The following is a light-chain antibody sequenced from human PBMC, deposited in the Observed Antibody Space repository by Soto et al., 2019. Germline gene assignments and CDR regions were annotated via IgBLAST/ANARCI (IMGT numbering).Light chain of an antibody. CDR3: QQYGTLIT. Sequence: EIVLTQSPGTLSLSPGERATLSCRASQSVSSSYLAWYQPKPGQAPRLLIYGASSRATGIPDRFSGSGSGTDFTLTISRLEPEDSAVYYCQQYGTLITFGQGTRLEIK. J-gene: IGKJ5*01. CDR2: GAS. V-gene: IGKV3-20*01. CDR1: QSVSSSY.